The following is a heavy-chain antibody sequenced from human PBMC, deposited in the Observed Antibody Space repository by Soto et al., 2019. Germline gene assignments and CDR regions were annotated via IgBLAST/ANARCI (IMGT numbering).Heavy chain of an antibody. CDR2: INPNSGGT. V-gene: IGHV1-2*04. Sequence: QVQLVQSGAEVKKPGASVKVSCKASGYTFTGYYMHWVRQAPGQGLEWMGWINPNSGGTNYAQKFQGWVTMTRDTSISTAYMELSRLRSDDTSVYYCARDHRVRGVHAYYYYGMDVWGQGTTVTVSS. D-gene: IGHD3-10*01. J-gene: IGHJ6*02. CDR3: ARDHRVRGVHAYYYYGMDV. CDR1: GYTFTGYY.